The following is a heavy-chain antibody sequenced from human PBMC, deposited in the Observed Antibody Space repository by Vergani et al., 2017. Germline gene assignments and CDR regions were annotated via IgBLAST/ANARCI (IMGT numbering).Heavy chain of an antibody. CDR1: GLTLSSYG. Sequence: QVQLVESGGGVVQPGGSMRLSCSASGLTLSSYGVHLVRQAPGRGLESVTFTRPHEDGAFYSASVRGRFTVSRDNSKNTLYLEMNSLTPEDTAVYYCAILTGLSYSDFLSGDYSSPFDYGGRGTLVTVSS. V-gene: IGHV3-30*02. J-gene: IGHJ4*02. CDR2: TRPHEDGA. D-gene: IGHD3-3*01. CDR3: AILTGLSYSDFLSGDYSSPFDY.